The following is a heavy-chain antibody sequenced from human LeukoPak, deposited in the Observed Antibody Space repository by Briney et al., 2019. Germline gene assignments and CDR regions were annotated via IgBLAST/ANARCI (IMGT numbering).Heavy chain of an antibody. V-gene: IGHV3-33*08. CDR3: ARDGNYYDSSGYYYPIRGYFDY. CDR2: IWYDGSNK. Sequence: PGRSLRLSCAASGFTFSSYAMHWVRQAPGKGLEWVAVIWYDGSNKYYADSVKGRFTISRDNSKNTLYLQMNSLRAEDTAVYYCARDGNYYDSSGYYYPIRGYFDYWGQGTLVTVSS. CDR1: GFTFSSYA. J-gene: IGHJ4*02. D-gene: IGHD3-22*01.